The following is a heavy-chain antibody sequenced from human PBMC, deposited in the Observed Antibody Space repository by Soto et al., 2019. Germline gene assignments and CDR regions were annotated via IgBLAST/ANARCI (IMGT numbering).Heavy chain of an antibody. CDR1: GGTFSSYT. V-gene: IGHV1-69*02. CDR3: ASGQSVTTFVGWYFDL. D-gene: IGHD4-17*01. CDR2: IIPILGIA. Sequence: QVQLVQSGAEVKKPGSSVKVSCKASGGTFSSYTISWVRQAPGQGLEWMGRIIPILGIANYAQKFQGRVTITADKSTSTAYMELSSLRSEDTAVYYCASGQSVTTFVGWYFDLWGRGTLVTVSS. J-gene: IGHJ2*01.